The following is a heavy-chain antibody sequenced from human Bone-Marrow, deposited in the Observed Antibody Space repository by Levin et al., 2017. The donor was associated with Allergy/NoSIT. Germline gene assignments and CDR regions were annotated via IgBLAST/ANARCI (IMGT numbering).Heavy chain of an antibody. Sequence: GGSLRLSCAASGFTFSSNAMSWFRQAPGKGLEWVSHITSGSGGGIYYAYSVKGRFTISRDNSKSTLYLQMNSLRVEDTALYYCARGTYGSFDYWGQGTLVTVSS. J-gene: IGHJ4*02. V-gene: IGHV3-23*01. CDR1: GFTFSSNA. CDR2: ITSGSGGGI. D-gene: IGHD1-26*01. CDR3: ARGTYGSFDY.